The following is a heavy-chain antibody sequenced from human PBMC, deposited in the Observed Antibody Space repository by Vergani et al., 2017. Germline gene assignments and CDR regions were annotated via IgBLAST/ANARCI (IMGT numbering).Heavy chain of an antibody. Sequence: QVSLVESGGGVVQPGRSLTLTCSASGFGFKNFAMHWVRQAPGKGLEWVATISKDGTHDYYEPSVRGRFAVSRDNFKNTMYLQMDRLTTDDTAVYFCPRDGTDIFFSSSYYSHLLYYWGQGILVTVSS. CDR1: GFGFKNFA. J-gene: IGHJ4*02. V-gene: IGHV3-30*03. D-gene: IGHD3-22*01. CDR2: ISKDGTHD. CDR3: PRDGTDIFFSSSYYSHLLYY.